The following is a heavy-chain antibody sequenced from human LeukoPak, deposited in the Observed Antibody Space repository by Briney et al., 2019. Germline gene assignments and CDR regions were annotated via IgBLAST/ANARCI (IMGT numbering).Heavy chain of an antibody. J-gene: IGHJ6*02. CDR3: ARAEYDILTGYYYGMDV. Sequence: GASVKVSCKASGYTFTSYDINWVRQATGQGLEWMGRIIPILGIANYAQKFQGRVTITADKSTSTAYMELSSLRSEDTAVYYCARAEYDILTGYYYGMDVWGQGTTVTVSS. CDR2: IIPILGIA. CDR1: GYTFTSYD. V-gene: IGHV1-69*04. D-gene: IGHD3-9*01.